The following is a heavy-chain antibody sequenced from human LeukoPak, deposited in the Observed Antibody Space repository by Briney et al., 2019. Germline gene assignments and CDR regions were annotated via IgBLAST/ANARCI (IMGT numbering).Heavy chain of an antibody. CDR3: ARSGSWVAVGYFDY. Sequence: RSSETLSLTCAVYGGSFSGCYWSWMRQPPRKELVGIGEINHSGSTNHNPSLKSRVTISVDTSKNQFSLKLSSVSAADTAVYYCARSGSWVAVGYFDYWGQGTLVTVSS. V-gene: IGHV4-34*01. CDR2: INHSGST. J-gene: IGHJ4*02. D-gene: IGHD2-15*01. CDR1: GGSFSGCY.